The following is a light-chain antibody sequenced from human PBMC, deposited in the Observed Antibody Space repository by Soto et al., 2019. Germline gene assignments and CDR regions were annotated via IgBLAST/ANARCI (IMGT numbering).Light chain of an antibody. Sequence: DVVMTQSPLSLPVTLGQSASISCRSSQSLAYSDGNTYLNWFHQRPGQSPRRLIYQVSNRDSGVPDRFSGRGSGTDFTLKISRVEAEDVRIYYCMQCTHGPRTFGQGTKVEIK. CDR1: QSLAYSDGNTY. CDR2: QVS. CDR3: MQCTHGPRT. J-gene: IGKJ1*01. V-gene: IGKV2-30*01.